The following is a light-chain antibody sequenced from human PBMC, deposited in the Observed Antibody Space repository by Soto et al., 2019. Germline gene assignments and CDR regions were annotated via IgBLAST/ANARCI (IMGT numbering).Light chain of an antibody. CDR3: CSYSDGQTLA. V-gene: IGLV2-11*01. CDR2: HVV. Sequence: QSALTQPRSVSGSPGQSVTISCTGTTSDVGGYEYVSWYQQYPGKAPKLLIYHVVQRPSGVPDRFSGSKSGTTASLIISGLQAEVEADYFSCSYSDGQTLAFGGGTKLTVL. J-gene: IGLJ2*01. CDR1: TSDVGGYEY.